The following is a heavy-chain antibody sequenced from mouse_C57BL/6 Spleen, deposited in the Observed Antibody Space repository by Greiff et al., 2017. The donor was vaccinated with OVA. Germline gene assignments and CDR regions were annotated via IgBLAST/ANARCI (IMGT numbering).Heavy chain of an antibody. CDR3: ARSHYYGSEDWFAY. CDR1: GYTFTSYD. CDR2: IYPRDGST. V-gene: IGHV1-85*01. D-gene: IGHD1-1*01. J-gene: IGHJ3*01. Sequence: QVQLKESGPELVKPGASVKLSCKASGYTFTSYDINWVKQRPGQGLEWIGWIYPRDGSTKYNEKFKGKATLTVDTSSSTAYMELHSLTSEDSAVYFCARSHYYGSEDWFAYWGQGTLVTVSA.